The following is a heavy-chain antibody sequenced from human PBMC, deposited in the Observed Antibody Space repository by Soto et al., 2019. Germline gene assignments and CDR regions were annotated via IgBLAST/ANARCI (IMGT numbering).Heavy chain of an antibody. V-gene: IGHV3-53*01. Sequence: GGSLRLSCAASGFTVSSNYMSWVRQAPGKGLEWVSVIYSGGSTYYADSVKGRFTISRDNSKNTLYLQMNSLRAEDTAVYYCARGRRGWLTYYYYGMDVWGQGTTVTVSS. CDR2: IYSGGST. CDR3: ARGRRGWLTYYYYGMDV. J-gene: IGHJ6*02. D-gene: IGHD6-19*01. CDR1: GFTVSSNY.